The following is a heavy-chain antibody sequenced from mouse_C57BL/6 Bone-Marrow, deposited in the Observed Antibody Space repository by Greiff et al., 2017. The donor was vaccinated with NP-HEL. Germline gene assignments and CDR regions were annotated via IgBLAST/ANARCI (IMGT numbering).Heavy chain of an antibody. CDR3: ARPGGMDY. CDR1: GYAFTNYL. J-gene: IGHJ4*01. CDR2: INPGSGGT. V-gene: IGHV1-54*01. Sequence: LVESGAELVRPGTSVKVSCKASGYAFTNYLIEWVKQRPGQGLEWIGVINPGSGGTNYNEKFKGKATLTADKSSSTAYMQLSSLTSEDSAVYFCARPGGMDYWGQGTSVTVSS.